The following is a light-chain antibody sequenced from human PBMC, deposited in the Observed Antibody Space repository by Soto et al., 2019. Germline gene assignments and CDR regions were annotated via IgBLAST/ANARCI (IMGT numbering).Light chain of an antibody. V-gene: IGKV3-11*01. J-gene: IGKJ3*01. CDR3: QQRSNWV. Sequence: ETVLTQSPATLSLSPGERATLSCRASQSVSIYLAWYQQKPGQAPRLLIYDASKRAPGIPARFSGSGSGTDFTLTISSLEPEDFGVYYCQQRSNWVFGPGTEVDIK. CDR1: QSVSIY. CDR2: DAS.